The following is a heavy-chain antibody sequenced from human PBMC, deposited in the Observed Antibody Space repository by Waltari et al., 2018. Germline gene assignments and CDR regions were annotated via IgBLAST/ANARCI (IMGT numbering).Heavy chain of an antibody. D-gene: IGHD3-10*01. V-gene: IGHV3-33*06. CDR1: GFIFSKYD. CDR2: MRYDGSTR. Sequence: QEHLLQSGGGVVHPGGSLRLSCEASGFIFSKYDMNWVRQAPGKGLEGVAVMRYDGSTRYYADSGKGRFTISRDNSKNTLHLQMNSLRAEDTALYYCAKDRSSDFYYGMDVWGQGTTVTVSS. CDR3: AKDRSSDFYYGMDV. J-gene: IGHJ6*02.